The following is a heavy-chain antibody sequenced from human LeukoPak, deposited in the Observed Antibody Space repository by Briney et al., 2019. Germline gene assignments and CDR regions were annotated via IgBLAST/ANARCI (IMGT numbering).Heavy chain of an antibody. Sequence: PSETLSLTCTVSGGSISSYYWSWIRQPPGKGLEWIGYIYYSGSTNYNPSLKSRVTISVDTSKNQFSLKLSSVTAADTAVYYCARSDPYYYDSSGYYVPNWFDPWGQGTLVTVSS. V-gene: IGHV4-59*08. J-gene: IGHJ5*02. CDR2: IYYSGST. CDR1: GGSISSYY. CDR3: ARSDPYYYDSSGYYVPNWFDP. D-gene: IGHD3-22*01.